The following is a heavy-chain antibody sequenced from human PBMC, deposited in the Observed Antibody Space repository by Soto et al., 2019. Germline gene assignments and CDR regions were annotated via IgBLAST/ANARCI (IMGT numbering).Heavy chain of an antibody. Sequence: QVQLQQWGAGLLKPSETLSLTCAVYGGSFSGYYWSWIRQPPGKGLEWIGEINHSASTNYNPSLKSRGTISVDTSKNQFSLKLSSATAADTAVYYCARGADRLGPWGQGTLVAVSS. CDR1: GGSFSGYY. CDR3: ARGADRLGP. V-gene: IGHV4-34*01. J-gene: IGHJ5*02. CDR2: INHSAST.